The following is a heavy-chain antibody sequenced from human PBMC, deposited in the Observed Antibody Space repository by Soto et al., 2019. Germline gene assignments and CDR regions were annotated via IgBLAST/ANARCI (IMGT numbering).Heavy chain of an antibody. CDR1: GYSISSGYY. CDR3: ARADSVTIFGVVPEGWFDP. Sequence: SETLSLTCAVSGYSISSGYYWGWIRQPPGKGLEWIGSIYHSGSTYYNPSLKSRVTISVDTSKNQFSLKLSSVTAADTAVYYCARADSVTIFGVVPEGWFDPWGQGTLVTVSS. J-gene: IGHJ5*02. D-gene: IGHD3-3*01. V-gene: IGHV4-38-2*01. CDR2: IYHSGST.